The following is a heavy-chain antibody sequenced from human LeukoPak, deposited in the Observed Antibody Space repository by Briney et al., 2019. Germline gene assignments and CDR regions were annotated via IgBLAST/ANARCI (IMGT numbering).Heavy chain of an antibody. D-gene: IGHD1-26*01. V-gene: IGHV3-7*03. J-gene: IGHJ4*02. CDR2: INKDGGEK. CDR3: ARGDSGSSYRLFYFDF. CDR1: GFTFSSYW. Sequence: GGSLRLSCAASGFTFSSYWMSWVRQAPGKGLEWVANINKDGGEKYYVDSVKGRFTISRDNAKNSLYLQMNSLRAEDTAVYYCARGDSGSSYRLFYFDFWGQGTLVTVSS.